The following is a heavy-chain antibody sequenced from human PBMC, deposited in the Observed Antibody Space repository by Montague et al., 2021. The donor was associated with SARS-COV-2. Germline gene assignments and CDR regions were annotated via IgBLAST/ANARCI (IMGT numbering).Heavy chain of an antibody. CDR3: ARQDIQLRFDL. Sequence: SETLSLTCTVSSGSISNDIYYWGWLRQPPGKGPEWIGGSRYGGTSYYNPSLKSRVTISIDTYKNQCSLKMTAVTAAATAVYFCARQDIQLRFDLWGRGTLVTVSS. D-gene: IGHD1-1*01. J-gene: IGHJ2*01. CDR1: SGSISNDIYY. V-gene: IGHV4-39*01. CDR2: SRYGGTS.